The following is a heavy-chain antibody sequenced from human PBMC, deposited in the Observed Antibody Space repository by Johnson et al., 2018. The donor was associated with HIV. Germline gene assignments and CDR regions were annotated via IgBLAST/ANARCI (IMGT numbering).Heavy chain of an antibody. CDR1: GFTFDDYA. D-gene: IGHD3-22*01. V-gene: IGHV3-9*01. CDR2: ISWNRGSI. CDR3: ARSSGYYGTDAFDI. Sequence: VQLVESGGGLVQPGRSLRLSCVASGFTFDDYAMHWVRQVSGKGLEWVSGISWNRGSIGYADSVKGRFTISRDNSKNTLYLQMNGLRAEDTAVYYCARSSGYYGTDAFDIWGQGTMVTVSS. J-gene: IGHJ3*02.